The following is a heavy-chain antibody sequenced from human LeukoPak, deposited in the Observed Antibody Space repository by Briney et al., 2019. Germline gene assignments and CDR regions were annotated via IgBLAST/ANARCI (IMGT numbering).Heavy chain of an antibody. CDR3: TRHSTIRNFDY. Sequence: SETLSLTCTVSGGSISTYYWSWIRQPPGKGLEWIGYIYYSGSTNYNPSLKRRVTMSVDTSKNQFSLKLSSVTAADTAVYYCTRHSTIRNFDYWGQGTLVTVSS. CDR2: IYYSGST. J-gene: IGHJ4*02. CDR1: GGSISTYY. D-gene: IGHD5-12*01. V-gene: IGHV4-59*08.